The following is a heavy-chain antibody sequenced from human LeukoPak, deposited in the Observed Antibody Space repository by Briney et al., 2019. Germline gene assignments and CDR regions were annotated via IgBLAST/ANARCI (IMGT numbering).Heavy chain of an antibody. D-gene: IGHD6-6*01. CDR3: ARRFYSSSSFDY. CDR2: IYYSGST. J-gene: IGHJ4*02. CDR1: GGSITSGGYY. V-gene: IGHV4-31*03. Sequence: PSETLSLTCTVSGGSITSGGYYWSWIRHHPGKGLEWIGYIYYSGSTHYNPSLKSRVTISVDTSKNQFSLQLSSVTAADTAVYYCARRFYSSSSFDYWGQGTLVTVSS.